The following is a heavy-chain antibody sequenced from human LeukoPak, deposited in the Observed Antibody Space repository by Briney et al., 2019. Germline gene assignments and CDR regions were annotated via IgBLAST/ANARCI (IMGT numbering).Heavy chain of an antibody. Sequence: GESLKISCKGSGYSFTIYWIGWVRQMPGKGLEWMGIIYPGDSDTRYSPSFQGQVTISADKSISTAYLQWSSLKASDTAMYYCARQYSSSSSSPYYYYMDVWGKGTTVTASS. V-gene: IGHV5-51*01. CDR1: GYSFTIYW. D-gene: IGHD6-6*01. CDR3: ARQYSSSSSSPYYYYMDV. J-gene: IGHJ6*03. CDR2: IYPGDSDT.